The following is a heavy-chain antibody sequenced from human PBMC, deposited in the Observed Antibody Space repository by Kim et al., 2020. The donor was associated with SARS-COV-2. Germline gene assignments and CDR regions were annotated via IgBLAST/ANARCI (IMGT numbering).Heavy chain of an antibody. CDR3: EASDY. CDR1: GFTFSRYA. J-gene: IGHJ4*02. V-gene: IGHV3-23*01. Sequence: GGSLRLSCAASGFTFSRYAMSWARQAPGKGLEWVSTISDSGVRTHYADSVKGRFTISRDNSKITLFLQMNSLRAEDTAVYYCEASDYWGQGSLVTVSS. CDR2: ISDSGVRT.